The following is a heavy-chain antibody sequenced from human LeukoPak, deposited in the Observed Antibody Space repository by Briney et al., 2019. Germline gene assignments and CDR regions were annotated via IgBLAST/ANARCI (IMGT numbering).Heavy chain of an antibody. J-gene: IGHJ4*02. CDR1: GYTFTSYY. V-gene: IGHV1-69*13. CDR3: ARGSGWDPSRGY. Sequence: GASVKVSCKASGYTFTSYYMHWVRQAPGQGLEWMGGIIPIFGTAKYAQKFQGRVTITADESTSTAYMELSSLRSEDTAVYYCARGSGWDPSRGYWGPGTLVTVSS. D-gene: IGHD6-19*01. CDR2: IIPIFGTA.